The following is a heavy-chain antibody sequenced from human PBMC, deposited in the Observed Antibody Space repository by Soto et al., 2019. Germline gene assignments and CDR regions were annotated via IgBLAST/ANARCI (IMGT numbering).Heavy chain of an antibody. CDR3: ATYDVGTIIQDY. V-gene: IGHV4-34*01. D-gene: IGHD2-21*02. J-gene: IGHJ4*02. CDR1: GGSSSSHS. Sequence: SETLSLTCAISGGSSSSHSKSWVRQPPGKGLEWIGEIHHDGSTNYNPSLKSRVTISGDTSKNHFSLELSSVTAADTAVYYCATYDVGTIIQDYWGQGTLVTVS. CDR2: IHHDGST.